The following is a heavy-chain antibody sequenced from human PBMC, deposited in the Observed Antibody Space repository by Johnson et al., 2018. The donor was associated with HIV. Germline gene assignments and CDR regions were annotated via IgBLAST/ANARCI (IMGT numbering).Heavy chain of an antibody. Sequence: QVQLVESGGGVVQPGTSLRLSCAASGFTFCSFAMHWVRQAPGKGLEWMAFISYDGSNKYFTDSVRGRFTISRDNSKNTLFLQMNSLRAEDTAVYYCAREPGRQWLVPGTFDIWGKGQWSPSLQ. D-gene: IGHD6-19*01. CDR1: GFTFCSFA. V-gene: IGHV3-30-3*01. CDR2: ISYDGSNK. J-gene: IGHJ3*02. CDR3: AREPGRQWLVPGTFDI.